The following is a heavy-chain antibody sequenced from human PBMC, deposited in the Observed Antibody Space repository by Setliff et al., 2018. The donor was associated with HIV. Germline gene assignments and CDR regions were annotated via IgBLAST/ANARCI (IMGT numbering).Heavy chain of an antibody. V-gene: IGHV3-23*01. J-gene: IGHJ4*02. CDR1: GFTFSSYA. D-gene: IGHD4-17*01. CDR2: IIGTGGST. CDR3: TKGVQRLRPYYFDS. Sequence: GGSLRLSCAASGFTFSSYAMNWVRQAPGKGLEWVSTIIGTGGSTYYADPVKGRFTISRDNSKNTLYLQMNSLRVEDTAIYYCTKGVQRLRPYYFDSWGQGTLVTVSS.